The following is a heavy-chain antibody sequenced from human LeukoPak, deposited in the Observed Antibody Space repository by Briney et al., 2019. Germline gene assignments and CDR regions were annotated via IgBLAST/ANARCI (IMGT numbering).Heavy chain of an antibody. Sequence: GSLRLSCAASGFTFSRYAMNWVRQAQGKGLEWVSVISGSGGSAYYADSVKGRFTISRDNSKNTLYLQMNSLRAEDTALYYCAKGTGYSSSWFDCWGQGTLVTVSS. V-gene: IGHV3-23*01. CDR1: GFTFSRYA. CDR2: ISGSGGSA. J-gene: IGHJ4*02. D-gene: IGHD6-13*01. CDR3: AKGTGYSSSWFDC.